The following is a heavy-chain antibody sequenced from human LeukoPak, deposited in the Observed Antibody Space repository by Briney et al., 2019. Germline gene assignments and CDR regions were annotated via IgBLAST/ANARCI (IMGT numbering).Heavy chain of an antibody. D-gene: IGHD3-22*01. J-gene: IGHJ3*02. V-gene: IGHV3-21*01. CDR2: ISSSSSYI. Sequence: GGSLRLSCAASGFTFSSYAMSWVRQAPGKGLEWVSSISSSSSYIYYADSVKGRFTISRDNAKNSLYLQMNSLRAEDTAVYYCARATGYYDSSGNAFDIWGQGTMVTASS. CDR1: GFTFSSYA. CDR3: ARATGYYDSSGNAFDI.